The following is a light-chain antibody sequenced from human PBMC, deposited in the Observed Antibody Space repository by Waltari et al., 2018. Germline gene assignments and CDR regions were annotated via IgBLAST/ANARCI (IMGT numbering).Light chain of an antibody. J-gene: IGLJ1*01. Sequence: QSALTQPASVSGSSGQSITLSCTRSSSSLGGYSFVSWYQHHPGKAPKLIIYDVSHRPSGVSNRFSGSKSGNTASLTISGLQPEDEADYYCSSYTSIIPPFLFGTGTKV. CDR1: SSSLGGYSF. V-gene: IGLV2-14*03. CDR2: DVS. CDR3: SSYTSIIPPFL.